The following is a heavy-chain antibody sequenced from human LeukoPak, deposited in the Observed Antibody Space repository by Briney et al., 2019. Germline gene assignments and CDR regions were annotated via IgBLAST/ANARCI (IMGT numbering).Heavy chain of an antibody. J-gene: IGHJ4*02. D-gene: IGHD4-23*01. CDR2: ISGSGGST. Sequence: PGGSLRLSCAASGFTFSSYAMSWVRQAPGKGLEWVSAISGSGGSTYYADSVKGRLTISRDNSKNTAYLQMNSLKTEDTAVYYCIIDYGGNSCRGQGTLVTVSS. CDR1: GFTFSSYA. CDR3: IIDYGGNSC. V-gene: IGHV3-23*01.